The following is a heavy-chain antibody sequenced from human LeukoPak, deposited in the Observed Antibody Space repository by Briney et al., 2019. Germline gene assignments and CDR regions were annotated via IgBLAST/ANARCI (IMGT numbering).Heavy chain of an antibody. V-gene: IGHV1-18*01. D-gene: IGHD3-3*01. CDR3: ARGLEWLTRRHTWFDP. Sequence: ASVKVSCKASSYTFTNYAFTWVRQAPGQGLEWMGWISAYDGNTNYAQKLQGRVTMTTDTSTSTAYMELRSLRSDDTAVYYCARGLEWLTRRHTWFDPWGQGTLVAVSS. CDR2: ISAYDGNT. CDR1: SYTFTNYA. J-gene: IGHJ5*02.